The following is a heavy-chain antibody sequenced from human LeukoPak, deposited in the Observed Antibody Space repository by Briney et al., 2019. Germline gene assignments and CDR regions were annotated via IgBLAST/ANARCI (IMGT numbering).Heavy chain of an antibody. J-gene: IGHJ6*02. CDR2: IWYDGSNK. Sequence: PGRSLRLSCAASGFTFSSYGMHWVRQAPGEGLEWVAVIWYDGSNKYYADSVKGRFTISGDNSKNTLYLQMNSLRAEDTAVYYCARDYNSYYYGMDVWGQGTTVTVSS. CDR3: ARDYNSYYYGMDV. D-gene: IGHD5-24*01. CDR1: GFTFSSYG. V-gene: IGHV3-33*01.